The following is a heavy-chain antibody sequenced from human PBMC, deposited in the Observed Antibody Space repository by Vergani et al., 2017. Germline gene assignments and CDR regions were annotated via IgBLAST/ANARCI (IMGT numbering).Heavy chain of an antibody. CDR1: GYTFTGYY. J-gene: IGHJ2*01. D-gene: IGHD3-16*01. V-gene: IGHV1-2*02. Sequence: QVQLVQSVAEVKKPGASVKVSCKASGYTFTGYYMHWVRQAPGQGLEWMGWINPNSGGTNYAQTFQGRVTMTRDTSISTAYMELSSLRSDDTAVYYCARELGDGWYFDLWGRGTLVTVSS. CDR2: INPNSGGT. CDR3: ARELGDGWYFDL.